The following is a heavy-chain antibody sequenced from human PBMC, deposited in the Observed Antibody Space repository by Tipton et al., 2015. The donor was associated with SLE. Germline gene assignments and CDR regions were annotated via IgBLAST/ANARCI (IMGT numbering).Heavy chain of an antibody. CDR1: GGSISSGSHY. D-gene: IGHD6-6*01. CDR2: IYYSGST. J-gene: IGHJ6*02. Sequence: TLSLTCTVSGGSISSGSHYWSWIRQPPGKGLEWIGDIYYSGSTNYNPSLRSRVTISIDTSKNQFSLKLSSVTAADTAVYYCARAPYSSSRPYYYGMDVWGQGTTVTVSS. V-gene: IGHV4-61*01. CDR3: ARAPYSSSRPYYYGMDV.